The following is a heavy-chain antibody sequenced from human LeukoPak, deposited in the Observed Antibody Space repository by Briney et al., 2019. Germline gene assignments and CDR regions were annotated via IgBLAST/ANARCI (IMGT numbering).Heavy chain of an antibody. V-gene: IGHV3-7*01. D-gene: IGHD3-9*01. Sequence: GGSLRLSCAASKFTFSDYYMSWIRQAPGKGLEWVANIKQDGSEKYYVDSVKGRFTISRDNAKNSLYLQMNSLRAEDTAVYYCARDGATGTYYDILTGYYSAFDIWGQGTMVTVSS. CDR2: IKQDGSEK. J-gene: IGHJ3*02. CDR3: ARDGATGTYYDILTGYYSAFDI. CDR1: KFTFSDYY.